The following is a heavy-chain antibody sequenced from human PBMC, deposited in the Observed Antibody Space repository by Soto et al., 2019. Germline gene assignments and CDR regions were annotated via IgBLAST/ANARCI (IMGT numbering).Heavy chain of an antibody. D-gene: IGHD6-13*01. V-gene: IGHV5-10-1*01. CDR2: IDPSDSYT. CDR1: GYSFTRYW. J-gene: IGHJ4*02. CDR3: ARVAPGQQLDFDY. Sequence: GESLKISCKGSGYSFTRYWISWVRPMPGKGLEWMGRIDPSDSYTNYSPSFQGHVTISADKSISTAYLQWSSLKASDTAMYYCARVAPGQQLDFDYWGQGTLVTVSS.